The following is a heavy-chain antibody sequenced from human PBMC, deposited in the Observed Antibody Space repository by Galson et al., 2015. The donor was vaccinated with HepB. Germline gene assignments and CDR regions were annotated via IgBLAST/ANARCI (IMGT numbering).Heavy chain of an antibody. V-gene: IGHV3-7*01. CDR2: IKYDGSEE. CDR3: ARDSGGYYHAFDI. CDR1: GFTFSRYW. J-gene: IGHJ3*02. Sequence: SLRLSCAASGFTFSRYWMSWVRQAPGKGLEWVANIKYDGSEEFYVDSVKGRFTISRDNAKNSLYLQMNSLRAEDTSVYCCARDSGGYYHAFDIWGQGTMVTVSS. D-gene: IGHD3-22*01.